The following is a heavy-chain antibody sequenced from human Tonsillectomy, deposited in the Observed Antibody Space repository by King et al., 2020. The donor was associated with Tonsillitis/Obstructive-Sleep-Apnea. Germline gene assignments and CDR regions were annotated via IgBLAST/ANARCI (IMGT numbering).Heavy chain of an antibody. CDR3: ARVGAYYDSSAYYVS. J-gene: IGHJ5*02. Sequence: QLVQSGAEVKKPGASVKVSCKASGYTFTDYYMHWVRQAPGQGLEWMGWINPNSGGTNYAQKFQGRVTMTRDTSISTAYMERSRLRSDETAVYYCARVGAYYDSSAYYVSWGQGTLVTVSS. CDR1: GYTFTDYY. D-gene: IGHD3-22*01. V-gene: IGHV1-2*02. CDR2: INPNSGGT.